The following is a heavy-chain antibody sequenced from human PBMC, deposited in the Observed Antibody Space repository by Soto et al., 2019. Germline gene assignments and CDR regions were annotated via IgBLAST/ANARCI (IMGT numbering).Heavy chain of an antibody. D-gene: IGHD2-15*01. CDR3: ARDVPTMTYSNNWFDP. Sequence: SETLSLTCTVSGGSISSGGYYWSWIRQHPGKGLEWIGYIYYSGSTHYNPSLKSRVTISVDTSKNQFSLKLSSVTAADTAVYYCARDVPTMTYSNNWFDPWGQGTLVTVSS. J-gene: IGHJ5*02. V-gene: IGHV4-31*02. CDR2: IYYSGST. CDR1: GGSISSGGYY.